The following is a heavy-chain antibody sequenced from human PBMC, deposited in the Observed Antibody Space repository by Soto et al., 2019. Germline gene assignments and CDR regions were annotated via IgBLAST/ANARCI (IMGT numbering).Heavy chain of an antibody. J-gene: IGHJ4*02. D-gene: IGHD2-15*01. V-gene: IGHV3-11*01. CDR2: ISSSGSTI. CDR3: ARDGYCSGGSCYPGPDFFDY. CDR1: GFTFSDYY. Sequence: GGSLRLSCAASGFTFSDYYMSWIRQAPGKGLEWVSYISSSGSTIYYADSVKGRFTISRDNAKNSLYLQMNSLRAEDTAVYYCARDGYCSGGSCYPGPDFFDYWGQGTLVTVSS.